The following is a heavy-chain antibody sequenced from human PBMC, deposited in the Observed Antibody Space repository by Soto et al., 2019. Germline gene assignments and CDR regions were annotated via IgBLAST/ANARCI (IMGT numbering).Heavy chain of an antibody. V-gene: IGHV4-59*01. CDR1: GGSISSYY. CDR3: ARWGDDYGDYGGGY. J-gene: IGHJ4*02. Sequence: QVQLQESGPGLVKPSETLSLTCTVSGGSISSYYWSWIRQPPGKGLEWIGYIYYSGSTNYNPSLKSRVTISVDTSKNQFSLKRSSVTAADTAVYYCARWGDDYGDYGGGYWGQGTLVTVSS. CDR2: IYYSGST. D-gene: IGHD4-17*01.